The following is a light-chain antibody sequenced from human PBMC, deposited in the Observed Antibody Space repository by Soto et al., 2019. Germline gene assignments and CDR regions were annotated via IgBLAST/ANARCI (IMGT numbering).Light chain of an antibody. Sequence: IQMTQSPSTLSVSVGDRVTITCRASQTISSWLAWYQQKPGKAPKLLIYKASTLKSGVPSRFSGSGSGTEFTLTISSLQPDDFATYYCQHYNSYSEAFGQGTKVEIX. V-gene: IGKV1-5*03. CDR3: QHYNSYSEA. CDR2: KAS. CDR1: QTISSW. J-gene: IGKJ1*01.